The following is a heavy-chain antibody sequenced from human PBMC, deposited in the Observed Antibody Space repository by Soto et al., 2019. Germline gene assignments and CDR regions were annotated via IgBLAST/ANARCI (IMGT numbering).Heavy chain of an antibody. CDR2: IYHSVST. J-gene: IGHJ5*02. CDR3: ARTPDR. V-gene: IGHV4-30-2*01. Sequence: PSETLSLTCAVSGGSISSGGYSWSWIRRPPGKGLEWIAYIYHSVSTYYNPSLKSRVTMSVDRSKNQFSLKLSSVTAADTAVYYCARTPDRWGQGTLVTVSS. CDR1: GGSISSGGYS.